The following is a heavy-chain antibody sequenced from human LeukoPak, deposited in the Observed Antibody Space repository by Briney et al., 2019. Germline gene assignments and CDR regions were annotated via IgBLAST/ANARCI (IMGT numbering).Heavy chain of an antibody. CDR2: ISSSGSTI. Sequence: VGSPRLSCAASGFTFTDYYTSWIRHAPGKGLGWVSYISSSGSTIYYADSVKGRFTISRDNAKNSLYLQMNSLRAEDTAVYYCAREMHYYGSGSYYNANYFDYWGQGTLVTVSS. D-gene: IGHD3-10*01. CDR3: AREMHYYGSGSYYNANYFDY. V-gene: IGHV3-11*04. J-gene: IGHJ4*02. CDR1: GFTFTDYY.